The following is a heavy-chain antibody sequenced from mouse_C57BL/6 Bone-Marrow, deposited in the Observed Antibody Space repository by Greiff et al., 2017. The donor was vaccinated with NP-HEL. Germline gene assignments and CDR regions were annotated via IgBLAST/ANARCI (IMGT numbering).Heavy chain of an antibody. CDR3: ARHIFITTVVAYYFDY. D-gene: IGHD1-1*01. CDR2: ISSGGSYT. CDR1: GFTFSSYG. V-gene: IGHV5-6*01. Sequence: EVNVVESGGDLVKPGGSLKLSCAASGFTFSSYGMSWVRQTPDKRLEWVATISSGGSYTYYPDSVKGRFTISRDNAKNTLYLQMSSPKSEDTAMYYCARHIFITTVVAYYFDYWGQGTTLTVSS. J-gene: IGHJ2*01.